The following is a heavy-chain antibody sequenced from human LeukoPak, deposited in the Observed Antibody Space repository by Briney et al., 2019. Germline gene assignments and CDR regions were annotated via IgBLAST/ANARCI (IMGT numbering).Heavy chain of an antibody. J-gene: IGHJ4*02. CDR2: ISSSSSYI. CDR3: ARDLMGLWFGGPDY. D-gene: IGHD3-10*01. Sequence: NPGGSLRLSCAASGFTFSSYSMNWARQAPGKGLEWVSSISSSSSYIYYADSVKGRFTISRDNAKNSLYLQMNSLRAEDTAVYYCARDLMGLWFGGPDYWGQGTLVTVSS. V-gene: IGHV3-21*01. CDR1: GFTFSSYS.